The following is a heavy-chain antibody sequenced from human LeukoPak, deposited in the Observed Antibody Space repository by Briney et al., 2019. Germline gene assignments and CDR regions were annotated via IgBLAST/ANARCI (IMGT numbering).Heavy chain of an antibody. CDR2: IRYDGNNK. J-gene: IGHJ6*03. V-gene: IGHV3-30*02. CDR3: AKGGGYEAQYYYYYLDV. CDR1: EFTFSSYG. D-gene: IGHD5-12*01. Sequence: GGSLRLSCAASEFTFSSYGMHWVRQAPGKGLEWVAFIRYDGNNKYYADSVKGRFTISRDNSKNTLYLQMKSLRAEDTAVYYCAKGGGYEAQYYYYYLDVWGKGTTVTISS.